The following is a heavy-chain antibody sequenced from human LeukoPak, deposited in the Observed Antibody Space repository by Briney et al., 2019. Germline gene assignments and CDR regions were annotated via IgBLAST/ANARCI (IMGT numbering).Heavy chain of an antibody. V-gene: IGHV3-21*01. J-gene: IGHJ6*02. CDR2: ISSSSSYI. CDR3: ARVPSGITGTSYYGMDV. Sequence: KPGGSLRLSCAASGFTFSSYSMNWVRQAPGKGLGWVSSISSSSSYIYYADSVKGRFTISRDNAKNSLYLQMNSLRAEDTAVYYCARVPSGITGTSYYGMDVWGQGTTVTVSS. CDR1: GFTFSSYS. D-gene: IGHD1-20*01.